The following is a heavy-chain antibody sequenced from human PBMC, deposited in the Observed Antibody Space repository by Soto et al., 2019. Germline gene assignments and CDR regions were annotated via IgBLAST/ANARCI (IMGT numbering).Heavy chain of an antibody. J-gene: IGHJ5*02. D-gene: IGHD3-10*01. CDR3: ARWGVVRGVIITRGNWFDP. V-gene: IGHV3-21*01. Sequence: GGSLRLSCAASGFTFSSYSMNWVRQAPGKGLEWVSSISSSSSYIYYADSVKGRFTISRDNAKNSLYLQMNSLRAEDTAVYYCARWGVVRGVIITRGNWFDPWGQGTLVTVSS. CDR1: GFTFSSYS. CDR2: ISSSSSYI.